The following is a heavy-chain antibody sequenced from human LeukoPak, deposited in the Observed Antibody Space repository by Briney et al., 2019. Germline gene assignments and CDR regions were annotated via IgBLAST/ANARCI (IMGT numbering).Heavy chain of an antibody. CDR3: ASKDPGDYFDY. CDR2: IYYSGST. Sequence: GSLRLSCAASGFTFSSYAMSWVRQAPGKGLEWIGSIYYSGSTYYNPSLKSRVTISVDTSKNQFSLKLSSVTAADTAVYYCASKDPGDYFDYWGQGTLVTVSA. V-gene: IGHV4-39*01. CDR1: GFTFSSYA. D-gene: IGHD7-27*01. J-gene: IGHJ4*02.